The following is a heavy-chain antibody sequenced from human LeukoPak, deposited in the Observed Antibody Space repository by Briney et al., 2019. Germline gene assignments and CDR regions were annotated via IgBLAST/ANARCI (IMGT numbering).Heavy chain of an antibody. CDR1: GFTFSDHA. Sequence: GGSLRLSCAASGFTFSDHAMSWVRQAPAKGLEWVSRIDDSGVIRSYADSVKGRFTISRDNSKMTLTLQMNSLRAEDTAVYYCAKRLKRNYYYHYAMDVWGQGTTVTVSS. D-gene: IGHD3-22*01. CDR3: AKRLKRNYYYHYAMDV. V-gene: IGHV3-23*01. CDR2: IDDSGVIR. J-gene: IGHJ6*02.